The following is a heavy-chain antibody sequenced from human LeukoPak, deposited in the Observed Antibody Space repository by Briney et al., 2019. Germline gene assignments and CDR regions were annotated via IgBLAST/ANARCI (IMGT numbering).Heavy chain of an antibody. CDR1: GYTFTSYY. Sequence: GASVKVSCKASGYTFTSYYMHWVRQAPGQGLEWMGIINPSGGSTSYAQKFQGRVTMTRDTSTSTVYMELSSLRSEDTAVYYCARGPYYDSSGYYPFSVWGQGTLVTVSS. CDR3: ARGPYYDSSGYYPFSV. J-gene: IGHJ4*02. CDR2: INPSGGST. D-gene: IGHD3-22*01. V-gene: IGHV1-46*01.